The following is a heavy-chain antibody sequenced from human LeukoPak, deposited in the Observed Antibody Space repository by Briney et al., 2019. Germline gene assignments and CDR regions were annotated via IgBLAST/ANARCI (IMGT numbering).Heavy chain of an antibody. CDR3: ARQGSGNYLSPVNY. D-gene: IGHD1-26*01. J-gene: IGHJ4*02. Sequence: PSETLSLTCTVSGGSISSSSYYWGWIRQPPGKGLEWIGTIYYSGSTYYNPSLKSRVTISVDTSKNQYSLKLSSVTAADTAVYYCARQGSGNYLSPVNYWGQGTLVTVSS. CDR1: GGSISSSSYY. V-gene: IGHV4-39*01. CDR2: IYYSGST.